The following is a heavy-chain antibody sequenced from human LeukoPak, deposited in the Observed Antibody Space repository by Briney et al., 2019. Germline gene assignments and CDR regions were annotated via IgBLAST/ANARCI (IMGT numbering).Heavy chain of an antibody. D-gene: IGHD3-10*01. Sequence: GGSLRLSCAASGFTFSSYAMHWVRQAPGKGLEWVAVISYDGSNKYYADSVKGRFTISRDNSKNTLYLQMNSLRAEDTAVYYCARLNAMVRGTDYGMDVWGQGTTVTVSS. CDR2: ISYDGSNK. CDR3: ARLNAMVRGTDYGMDV. V-gene: IGHV3-30*04. CDR1: GFTFSSYA. J-gene: IGHJ6*02.